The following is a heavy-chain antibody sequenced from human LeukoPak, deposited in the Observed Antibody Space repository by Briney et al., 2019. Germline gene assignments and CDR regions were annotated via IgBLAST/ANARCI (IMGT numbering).Heavy chain of an antibody. CDR1: GSTFSSYG. CDR2: ISSDGSNQ. D-gene: IGHD6-19*01. CDR3: ASGASSGWYYFDY. J-gene: IGHJ4*02. Sequence: GRSLRLSCAASGSTFSSYGMHWVRQAPGKGLEWVAVISSDGSNQDYGDSVKGRLTISRDNSKNTLYLQMNSLRPDDTAVYYCASGASSGWYYFDYWGQGTLVTVSS. V-gene: IGHV3-30*03.